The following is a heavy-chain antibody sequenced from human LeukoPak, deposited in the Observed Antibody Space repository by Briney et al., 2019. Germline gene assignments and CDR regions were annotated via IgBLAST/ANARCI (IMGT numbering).Heavy chain of an antibody. CDR2: IIPISGTA. J-gene: IGHJ6*02. V-gene: IGHV1-69*13. CDR3: ARCLGSISCYVGMDV. D-gene: IGHD2-2*01. Sequence: GASVKVSCKASGGTFSSYAISWVRPAPGQGLEWMGGIIPISGTASYAQKFQGRVTITADESTSTAYMELSSLRSEDTAVYYCARCLGSISCYVGMDVWGQGTTVTVSS. CDR1: GGTFSSYA.